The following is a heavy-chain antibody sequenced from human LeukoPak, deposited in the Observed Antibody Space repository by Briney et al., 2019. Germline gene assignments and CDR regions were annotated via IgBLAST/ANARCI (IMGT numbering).Heavy chain of an antibody. J-gene: IGHJ5*02. CDR3: ARAGMDNWFDP. V-gene: IGHV4-30-2*01. CDR1: GGSISGGGYS. CDR2: IYHSGST. Sequence: SEALSLTCAVPGGSISGGGYSWSWIRQPPGNGLEWIGYIYHSGSTYYNPSLKSRVTISVDRSKNQFSLKLSSVTAADTAVYYCARAGMDNWFDPWGQGTLVTVSS. D-gene: IGHD6-13*01.